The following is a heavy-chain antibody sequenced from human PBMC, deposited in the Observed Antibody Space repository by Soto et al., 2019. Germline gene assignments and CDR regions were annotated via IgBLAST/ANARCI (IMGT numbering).Heavy chain of an antibody. D-gene: IGHD2-15*01. Sequence: GGSLRLSCAASGFTFSSYAMSWVRQAPGKGLEWVSAISGSGGSTYYADSVKGRFTISRDNSKSTLYLQMNSLRAEDTAVYYCAKGHYSYGGGYFDYWGQGTLVTVSS. CDR1: GFTFSSYA. CDR3: AKGHYSYGGGYFDY. CDR2: ISGSGGST. V-gene: IGHV3-23*01. J-gene: IGHJ4*02.